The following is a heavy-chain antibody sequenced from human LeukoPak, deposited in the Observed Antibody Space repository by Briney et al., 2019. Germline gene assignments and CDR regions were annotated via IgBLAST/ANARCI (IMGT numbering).Heavy chain of an antibody. CDR3: ARLMAEGTFDY. V-gene: IGHV5-51*01. Sequence: GKSLKISCKGSGYSFTSYWIGWVRQMPGKGPEWMGIIYPGDSDTRYSPSFQGQISISAGKSIATAYLQWNSLTASDSAIYYCARLMAEGTFDYWGQGTLVTVSS. J-gene: IGHJ4*02. CDR1: GYSFTSYW. D-gene: IGHD1-1*01. CDR2: IYPGDSDT.